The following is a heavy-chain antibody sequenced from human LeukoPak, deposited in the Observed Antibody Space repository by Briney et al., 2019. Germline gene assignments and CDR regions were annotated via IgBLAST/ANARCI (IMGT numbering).Heavy chain of an antibody. V-gene: IGHV4-31*03. CDR3: ASQSSRELWFGENYFDY. CDR1: GGSISSGGYY. Sequence: SETLSLTCTVSGGSISSGGYYWSWIRQHPGKGLEWIGYIYYSGSTYYNPSLKSRVTISVDTSKNQFSLKLSSVTAADTAVYYCASQSSRELWFGENYFDYWGQGTLVTVSS. CDR2: IYYSGST. J-gene: IGHJ4*02. D-gene: IGHD3-10*01.